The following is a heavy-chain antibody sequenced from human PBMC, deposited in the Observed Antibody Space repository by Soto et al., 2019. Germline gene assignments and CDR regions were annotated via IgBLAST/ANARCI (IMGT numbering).Heavy chain of an antibody. Sequence: SETLSLTCTVSGGSISSSSYYWSWIRQPPGKGLEWIGEINHSGSTNYNPSLKSRVTISVDTSKNQFSLKLSSVTAADTAVYYCASVKRSSGYYSYYYYGMDVWGQGTTVTVSS. D-gene: IGHD3-22*01. CDR1: GGSISSSSYY. CDR2: INHSGST. CDR3: ASVKRSSGYYSYYYYGMDV. V-gene: IGHV4-39*07. J-gene: IGHJ6*02.